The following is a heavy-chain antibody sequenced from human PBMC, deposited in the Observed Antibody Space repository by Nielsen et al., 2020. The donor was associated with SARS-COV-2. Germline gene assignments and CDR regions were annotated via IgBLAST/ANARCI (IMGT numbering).Heavy chain of an antibody. CDR2: ISSNGGST. Sequence: GGSLRLSCAASGFTFSSYAMHWVRQAPGKGLEYVSAISSNGGSTYYANSVKGRFTISRDNSENTLYLQMGSLRAEDTAVYYCARDFGRIFGVVYTTTMDVWGQGTTVTVSS. J-gene: IGHJ6*02. D-gene: IGHD3-3*02. CDR1: GFTFSSYA. V-gene: IGHV3-64*01. CDR3: ARDFGRIFGVVYTTTMDV.